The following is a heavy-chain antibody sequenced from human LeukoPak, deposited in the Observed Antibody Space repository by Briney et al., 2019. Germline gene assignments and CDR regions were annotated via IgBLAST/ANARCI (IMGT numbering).Heavy chain of an antibody. CDR3: ARVRGTSLQSCYFDS. Sequence: GGSLRLSCAASGFTFSSYSMNWVRQAPGKGLEWVSSISSSSSYIYYADSVKGRFTISRDNAKNSLYLQMNGLRAEDTAVYYCARVRGTSLQSCYFDSWGQGTLVSVSS. CDR1: GFTFSSYS. J-gene: IGHJ4*02. CDR2: ISSSSSYI. V-gene: IGHV3-21*01.